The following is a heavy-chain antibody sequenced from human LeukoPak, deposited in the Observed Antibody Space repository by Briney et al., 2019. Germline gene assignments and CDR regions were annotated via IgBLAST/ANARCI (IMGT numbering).Heavy chain of an antibody. CDR3: ATIYF. Sequence: GGSLRLSCAASGFTVNDNYMFWVRQAPGKGLEWVSVIYSAGATYYADSVKGRFTISRDNSKNTLYLQMNSLRAEDTAVYYCATIYFWGQGTLVTVSS. CDR1: GFTVNDNY. CDR2: IYSAGAT. V-gene: IGHV3-53*01. D-gene: IGHD2-2*02. J-gene: IGHJ4*02.